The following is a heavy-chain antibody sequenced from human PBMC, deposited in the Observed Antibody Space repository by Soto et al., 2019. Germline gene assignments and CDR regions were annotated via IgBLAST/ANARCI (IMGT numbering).Heavy chain of an antibody. V-gene: IGHV4-31*03. J-gene: IGHJ5*02. Sequence: SETLSLTCTVSGGSISSGGYYWSWIRQHPGKGLEWIGYIYYSGSTYYNPSLKSRVTISVDTSKNQFSLKLSSGTAADTAVYYWGRVGFCGGGSCFFHTGFAPWAQETLVTVSS. CDR1: GGSISSGGYY. D-gene: IGHD2-15*01. CDR2: IYYSGST. CDR3: GRVGFCGGGSCFFHTGFAP.